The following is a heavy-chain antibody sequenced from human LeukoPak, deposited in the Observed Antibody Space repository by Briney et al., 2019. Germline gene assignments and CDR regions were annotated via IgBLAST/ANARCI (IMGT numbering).Heavy chain of an antibody. V-gene: IGHV3-21*01. J-gene: IGHJ4*02. CDR2: ISSTSSYI. D-gene: IGHD3-22*01. CDR3: ARNPDYDGSSGHFDH. CDR1: RFTFSSYS. Sequence: SGGTLRLSCAASRFTFSSYSMNWVRQAPGKGLEWVSSISSTSSYIYYADSVKGRLTISRDNAKNSLYLQMNSPRAEDTAVYYCARNPDYDGSSGHFDHCGRGTLVTVS.